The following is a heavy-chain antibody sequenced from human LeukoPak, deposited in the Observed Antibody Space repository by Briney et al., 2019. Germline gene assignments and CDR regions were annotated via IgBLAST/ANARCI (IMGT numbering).Heavy chain of an antibody. CDR1: GGSISSGSYC. J-gene: IGHJ4*02. CDR2: IYYSGST. CDR3: ARGTPVAIPFDY. Sequence: SETLSLTCTVSGGSISSGSYCWTWIRQPPGKGLEWIGYIYYSGSTNYNPSLKSRVTISVDTSKNQFSLKLSSVTAADTAVYYCARGTPVAIPFDYWGQGTLVTVSS. D-gene: IGHD2-2*02. V-gene: IGHV4-61*01.